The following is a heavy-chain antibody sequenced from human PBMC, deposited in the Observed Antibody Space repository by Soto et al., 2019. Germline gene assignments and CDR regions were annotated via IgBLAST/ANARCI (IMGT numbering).Heavy chain of an antibody. CDR3: ARDLHITETTRNYYYYDMHV. CDR1: CGSSISGNYS. J-gene: IGHJ6*02. V-gene: IGHV4-30-4*01. Sequence: PSETLSLTCTFCCGSSISGNYSWSWIRKPPGQGLEWIGYIFYSGTTYYNPVLKSRVTISLDTSGNQFSLKLSSVTAADTAVYYCARDLHITETTRNYYYYDMHVWGQGIRGTVSS. D-gene: IGHD1-20*01. CDR2: IFYSGTT.